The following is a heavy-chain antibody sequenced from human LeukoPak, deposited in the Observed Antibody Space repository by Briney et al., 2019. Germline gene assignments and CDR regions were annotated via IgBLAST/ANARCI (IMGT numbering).Heavy chain of an antibody. J-gene: IGHJ4*02. Sequence: NSGGSLRLSCAASGFTFSSYSMNWVRQAPGKGLEWVSSISSSSSYIYYADSVKGRFTISRDNAKNSLYLQMNSLRAEDTAVYYCAKPTPEESGTFYNPFDYWGQGTLVTVSS. CDR1: GFTFSSYS. CDR2: ISSSSSYI. V-gene: IGHV3-21*01. D-gene: IGHD3-10*01. CDR3: AKPTPEESGTFYNPFDY.